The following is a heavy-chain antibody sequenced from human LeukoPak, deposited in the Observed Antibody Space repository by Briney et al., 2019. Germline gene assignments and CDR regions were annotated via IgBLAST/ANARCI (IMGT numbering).Heavy chain of an antibody. CDR3: AKDVGDYGDYGLDY. Sequence: PGGSLRLSCAASGFTFSSYGMHWVRQAPGKGLEWVAFIRYDGSNKYYADSVKGRFTISRDNSKNTLYLQMNSLRAEDTAVYYCAKDVGDYGDYGLDYWGQGTLVTVSS. CDR2: IRYDGSNK. CDR1: GFTFSSYG. J-gene: IGHJ4*02. D-gene: IGHD4-17*01. V-gene: IGHV3-30*02.